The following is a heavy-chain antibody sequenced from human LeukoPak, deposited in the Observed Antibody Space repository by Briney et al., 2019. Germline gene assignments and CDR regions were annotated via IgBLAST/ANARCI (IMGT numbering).Heavy chain of an antibody. CDR1: GFTFSSYS. Sequence: GGSLRLSCAASGFTFSSYSMDWVRQAPGKGLEWVSSISSSSSYIYYADSVKGRFTISRDNSKNTLYLQMNSLRAEDTAVYYCAKDRLRFLEWLRDFDYWGQGTLVTVSS. CDR2: ISSSSSYI. J-gene: IGHJ4*02. D-gene: IGHD3-3*01. CDR3: AKDRLRFLEWLRDFDY. V-gene: IGHV3-21*04.